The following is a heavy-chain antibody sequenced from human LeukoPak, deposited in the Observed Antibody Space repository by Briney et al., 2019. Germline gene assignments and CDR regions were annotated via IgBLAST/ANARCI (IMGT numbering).Heavy chain of an antibody. J-gene: IGHJ4*02. Sequence: GGSLRLSRAASGFTFIHYSMHWVRQAPGKGLEWVSSMSSSNSFIYYADSLKGRFTISRDNAENSLYLQMNGLRAEDTAVYYCARAGGSGSQYSPDYWGQGTLVTVSS. D-gene: IGHD3-10*01. CDR3: ARAGGSGSQYSPDY. CDR2: MSSSNSFI. CDR1: GFTFIHYS. V-gene: IGHV3-21*01.